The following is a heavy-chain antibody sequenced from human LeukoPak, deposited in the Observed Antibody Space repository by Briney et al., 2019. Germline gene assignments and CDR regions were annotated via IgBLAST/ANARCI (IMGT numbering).Heavy chain of an antibody. CDR2: IKSSGGMT. D-gene: IGHD3-10*01. V-gene: IGHV3-23*01. CDR3: AKARSTGSLWLGEFDY. CDR1: GFTFSSYA. Sequence: GGSLRLSCAASGFTFSSYAMSWVRQAPGKGLEWVSAIKSSGGMTYTADSVKGRFTISRDNSKNTLYLQMNSLRAEDTAVYYCAKARSTGSLWLGEFDYWGEGPLVTVST. J-gene: IGHJ4*02.